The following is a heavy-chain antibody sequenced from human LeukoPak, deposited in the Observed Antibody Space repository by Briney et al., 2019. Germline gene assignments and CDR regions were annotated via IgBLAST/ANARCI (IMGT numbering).Heavy chain of an antibody. CDR1: GFTFSSYG. Sequence: GGSLRLSCAASGFTFSSYGMYWVRHAPGKGLVWVSRIYSDGSTTDYADSVKGRFTISRDNAKNTLYLQMNSLTVDDTAVYHCVRGRPDIEAFDLWGQGTMVSVSS. V-gene: IGHV3-74*01. CDR2: IYSDGSTT. J-gene: IGHJ3*01. D-gene: IGHD6-6*01. CDR3: VRGRPDIEAFDL.